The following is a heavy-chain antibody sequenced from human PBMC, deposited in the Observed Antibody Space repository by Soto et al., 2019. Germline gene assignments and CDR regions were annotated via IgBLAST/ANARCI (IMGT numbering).Heavy chain of an antibody. D-gene: IGHD2-2*01. J-gene: IGHJ4*02. CDR2: IYYSGST. V-gene: IGHV4-39*01. CDR1: GGSIRSSSYY. CDR3: ARHDIVVVPAAHFDY. Sequence: QLQLQESGPGLVKPSETLSLTCTVSGGSIRSSSYYWGWIRQPPGKGLGWTGSIYYSGSTYYNPSLKSRVTISVDTSKNQFSLKLSSVSAADTAVYYCARHDIVVVPAAHFDYWGQGTLVTVSS.